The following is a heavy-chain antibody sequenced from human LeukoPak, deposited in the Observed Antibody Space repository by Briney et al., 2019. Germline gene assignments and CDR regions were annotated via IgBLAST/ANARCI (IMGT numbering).Heavy chain of an antibody. CDR3: GSSAPRKRGASKGLSD. CDR2: ISSSGGST. Sequence: GGSLRLSCAVSGFTFSSYAMSWVRQAPGKGLEWVSVISSSGGSTYYSDSVNGRFTISRDNSKNTLYLQMNSLRAEDTAVYYWGSSAPRKRGASKGLSDWGQGTLVTVSS. J-gene: IGHJ4*02. V-gene: IGHV3-23*01. D-gene: IGHD1-26*01. CDR1: GFTFSSYA.